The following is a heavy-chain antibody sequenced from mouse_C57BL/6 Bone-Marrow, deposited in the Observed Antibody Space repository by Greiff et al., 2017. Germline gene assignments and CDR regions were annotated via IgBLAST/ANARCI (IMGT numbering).Heavy chain of an antibody. Sequence: QVTLKESGPGILQSSQTLSLTCSFSGFSLSTSGMGVSWIRQPSGKGLEWLAHIYWVDDKRYNPSLKRRLTISKDTSRNQVFLKITGVDTADTATYDCAAYGSSPWFAYWGQGTLVTVSA. D-gene: IGHD1-1*01. CDR2: IYWVDDK. CDR1: GFSLSTSGMG. J-gene: IGHJ3*01. CDR3: AAYGSSPWFAY. V-gene: IGHV8-12*01.